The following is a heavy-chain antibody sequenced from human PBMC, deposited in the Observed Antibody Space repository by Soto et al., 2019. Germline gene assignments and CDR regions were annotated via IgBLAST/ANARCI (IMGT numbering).Heavy chain of an antibody. D-gene: IGHD3-22*01. Sequence: PGESLKISCKGSGYSFTSYWIGWVRQVPGKGLEWMGIIYTGDSDTRYSPSVKGRFTISRDDSKSIAYLQMNSLKTEDTAVYYCTRDGPYYYDMVLDYWGQGILVTVSS. CDR2: IYTGDSDT. CDR3: TRDGPYYYDMVLDY. CDR1: GYSFTSYW. J-gene: IGHJ4*02. V-gene: IGHV5-51*01.